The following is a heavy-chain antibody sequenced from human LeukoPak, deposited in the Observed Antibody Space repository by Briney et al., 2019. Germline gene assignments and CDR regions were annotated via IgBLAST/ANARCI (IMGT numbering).Heavy chain of an antibody. V-gene: IGHV3-30*18. CDR3: AKVSSRASQWYSSSWYVGYYYYGMDV. D-gene: IGHD6-13*01. Sequence: GGSLRLSCAASGFTFSSYGMHWVRQAPGKGLEWVAVISYDGSNKYYADSVKGRFTISRDNSKNTLYLQMNSLRAEDTAVYYCAKVSSRASQWYSSSWYVGYYYYGMDVWGQGTTVTVSS. CDR2: ISYDGSNK. J-gene: IGHJ6*02. CDR1: GFTFSSYG.